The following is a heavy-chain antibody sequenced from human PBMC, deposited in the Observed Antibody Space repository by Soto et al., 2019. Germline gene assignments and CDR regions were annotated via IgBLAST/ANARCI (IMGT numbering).Heavy chain of an antibody. CDR3: ARSQWDIVADGMDV. D-gene: IGHD5-12*01. CDR1: GVTVSSYS. J-gene: IGHJ6*02. V-gene: IGHV3-21*01. CDR2: ISSSSSYI. Sequence: PWWSMRLSCAASGVTVSSYSMNWVRQAPGKGLEWVSSISSSSSYIYYADSVKGRFTISRDNAKNSLYLQMNSLRAEDTAVYYCARSQWDIVADGMDVWGQGTTVTGS.